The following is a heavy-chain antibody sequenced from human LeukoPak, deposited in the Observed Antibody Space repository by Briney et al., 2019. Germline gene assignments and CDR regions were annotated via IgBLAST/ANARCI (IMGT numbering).Heavy chain of an antibody. CDR3: ARVSRIQLWTTFDY. V-gene: IGHV4-59*01. J-gene: IGHJ4*02. Sequence: SETLSLTCTVSGGSISSYYWSWIRQPTGKGLEWIGYIYYSGSTNYNPSLKSRVTISVDTSKNQFSLKLSSVTAADTAVYYCARVSRIQLWTTFDYWGQGTLVTVSS. CDR1: GGSISSYY. CDR2: IYYSGST. D-gene: IGHD5-18*01.